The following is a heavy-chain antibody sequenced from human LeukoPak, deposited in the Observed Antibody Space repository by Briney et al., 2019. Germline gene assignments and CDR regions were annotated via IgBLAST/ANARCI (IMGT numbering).Heavy chain of an antibody. CDR2: INPSGGST. D-gene: IGHD3-9*01. CDR3: ARGYDILTGYSSFDY. V-gene: IGHV1-46*01. Sequence: ASVNVSCKASGYTFTSYYMHWVRQAPGQGLEWMGIINPSGGSTSYAQKFQGRVTMTRDTSTSTVYMELSSLRSEDTAVYYCARGYDILTGYSSFDYWGQGTLVTVSS. J-gene: IGHJ4*02. CDR1: GYTFTSYY.